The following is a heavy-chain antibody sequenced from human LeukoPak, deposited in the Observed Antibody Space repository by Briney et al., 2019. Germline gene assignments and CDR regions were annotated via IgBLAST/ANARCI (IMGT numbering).Heavy chain of an antibody. CDR1: GGSFSGYY. J-gene: IGHJ4*02. V-gene: IGHV4-34*01. CDR2: INHSGST. Sequence: SETLSLTCAVYGGSFSGYYWSWIRQPPGKGLEWIGQINHSGSTNYNPSLKSRVTISVDTSNNQFSLKLSSVTAADTAVYYCARSGGYNYWGQGTPVTASS. CDR3: ARSGGYNY. D-gene: IGHD1-26*01.